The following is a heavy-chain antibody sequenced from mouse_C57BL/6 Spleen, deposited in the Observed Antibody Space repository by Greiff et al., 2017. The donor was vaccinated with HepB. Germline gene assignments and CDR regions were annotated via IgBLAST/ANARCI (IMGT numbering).Heavy chain of an antibody. CDR2: FYPGSGSI. V-gene: IGHV1-62-2*01. Sequence: VQLQESGAELVKPGASVKLSCKASGYTFTEYTIHWVKQRSGQGLEWIGWFYPGSGSIKYNEKFKDKATLTADKSSSTVYMELSRLTSEDSAVYVCARHEGGGLRRSYWYFDVWGTGTTVTVSS. D-gene: IGHD2-2*01. CDR3: ARHEGGGLRRSYWYFDV. J-gene: IGHJ1*03. CDR1: GYTFTEYT.